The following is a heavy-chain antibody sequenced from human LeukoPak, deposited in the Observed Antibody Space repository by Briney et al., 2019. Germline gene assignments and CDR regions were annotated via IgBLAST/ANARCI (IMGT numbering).Heavy chain of an antibody. V-gene: IGHV3-33*01. CDR3: AGSLYSSSSPYFNY. Sequence: PGRSLRLSCAASGFTFSSYGMHWVRQAPGKGLEWVAVIWYDGTNKDYADSVKGRFTISRDNSKNTLYLQMNTLRAEDTAVYYCAGSLYSSSSPYFNYWGQGTLVTVSS. D-gene: IGHD6-6*01. J-gene: IGHJ4*02. CDR2: IWYDGTNK. CDR1: GFTFSSYG.